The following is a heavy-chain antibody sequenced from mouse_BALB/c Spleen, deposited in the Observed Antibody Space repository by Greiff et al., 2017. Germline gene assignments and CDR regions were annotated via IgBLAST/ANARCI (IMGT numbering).Heavy chain of an antibody. CDR1: GFTFSSFG. J-gene: IGHJ2*01. D-gene: IGHD3-1*01. V-gene: IGHV5-17*02. Sequence: EVQVVESGGGLVQPGGSRKLSCAASGFTFSSFGMHWVRQAPEKGLEWVAYISSGSSTIYYADTVKGRFTISRDNPKNTLFLQMTSLRSEDTAMYYCARTARATGYYCVNWGQGTTLTLSP. CDR2: ISSGSSTI. CDR3: ARTARATGYYCVN.